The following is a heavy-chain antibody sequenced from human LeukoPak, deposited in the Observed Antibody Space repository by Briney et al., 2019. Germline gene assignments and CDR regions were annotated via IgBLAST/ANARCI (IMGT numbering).Heavy chain of an antibody. CDR3: ARVDGSGSYLGY. CDR2: IKQDGRDN. CDR1: GFTFSSYW. J-gene: IGHJ4*02. D-gene: IGHD3-10*01. Sequence: GGSLRLSCVASGFTFSSYWMSWVRQAPGKGLEWVANIKQDGRDNYYVDSVKGRFTISRDSAKNSLYLQMNSLRAEDTAVYYCARVDGSGSYLGYWGQGTLVTLSS. V-gene: IGHV3-7*03.